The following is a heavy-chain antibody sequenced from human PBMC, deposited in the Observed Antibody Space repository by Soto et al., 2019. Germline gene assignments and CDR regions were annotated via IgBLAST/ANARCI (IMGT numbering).Heavy chain of an antibody. V-gene: IGHV2-5*02. CDR1: GFSLSTSGVG. J-gene: IGHJ3*02. CDR3: AHRPPDFEYPSAFDI. Sequence: SGPTLVNPTQTLTLTCTFSGFSLSTSGVGVGWIRQPPGRALEWLALIYWDDDKRYSPSLKSRLTITKDTSKNQVVLTMTNMDPVDTATYYCAHRPPDFEYPSAFDIWGQGTMVTVSS. CDR2: IYWDDDK.